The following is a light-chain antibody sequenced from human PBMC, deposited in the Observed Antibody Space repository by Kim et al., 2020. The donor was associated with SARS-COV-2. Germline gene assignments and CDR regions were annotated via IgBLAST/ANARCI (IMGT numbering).Light chain of an antibody. J-gene: IGKJ1*01. CDR2: GAS. CDR3: QKYNSAPWT. CDR1: QGINTY. Sequence: SVGAMVTITCRASQGINTYLAWYQQTPGKVPKLLIYGASALHSGVPSRFSGSGSGTDFTLTISSLQPEDVATYYCQKYNSAPWTFGQGTKVDIK. V-gene: IGKV1-27*01.